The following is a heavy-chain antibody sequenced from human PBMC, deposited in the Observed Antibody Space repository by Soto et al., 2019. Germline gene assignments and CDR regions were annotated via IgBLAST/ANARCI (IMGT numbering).Heavy chain of an antibody. CDR3: AKDEGPNIAAAGHFDY. CDR1: GFTFSIYG. V-gene: IGHV3-30*18. J-gene: IGHJ4*02. Sequence: XLGLSCAGSGFTFSIYGMHWVRQAPGKGLEWVAVISYDGSNKYYADSVKGRFTISRDNSKNTLYLQMNSLRAEDTAVYYCAKDEGPNIAAAGHFDYWGQGTLVTVSS. D-gene: IGHD6-13*01. CDR2: ISYDGSNK.